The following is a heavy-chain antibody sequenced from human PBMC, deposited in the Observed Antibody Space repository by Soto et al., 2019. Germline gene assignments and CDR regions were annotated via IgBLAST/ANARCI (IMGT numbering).Heavy chain of an antibody. J-gene: IGHJ6*01. CDR2: ISYDGSNK. CDR1: GFTFSSYA. V-gene: IGHV3-30-3*01. Sequence: QVQLVESGGGVVQPGRSLRLSCAASGFTFSSYAMHWVRQAPGKGLEWVAVISYDGSNKYYADSVKGRFTISRDNSKNTLYLQMNSLRAEDTAVYYCALDTAMVDYYYGMDVW. CDR3: ALDTAMVDYYYGMDV. D-gene: IGHD5-18*01.